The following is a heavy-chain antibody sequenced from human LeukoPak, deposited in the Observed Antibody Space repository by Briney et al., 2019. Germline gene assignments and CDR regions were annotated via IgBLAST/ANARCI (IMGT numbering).Heavy chain of an antibody. D-gene: IGHD2-2*02. J-gene: IGHJ4*02. CDR3: GKGGLYCGSTTCYSFDY. Sequence: GGSLRLSCATFGFTFSSYGMTWVRQAPGRGLEWVSGISDSGGSTYYADSVKGRFTISRDNSKNTLYLQVNSLSAEDTAVYYCGKGGLYCGSTTCYSFDYWGQGTLVTVSS. CDR1: GFTFSSYG. CDR2: ISDSGGST. V-gene: IGHV3-23*01.